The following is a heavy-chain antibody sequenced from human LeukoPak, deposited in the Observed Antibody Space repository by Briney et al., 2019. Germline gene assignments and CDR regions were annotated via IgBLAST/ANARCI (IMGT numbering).Heavy chain of an antibody. V-gene: IGHV3-30-3*01. CDR2: ISYDGSNK. D-gene: IGHD5-18*01. CDR3: ARARKRIQLWLVDY. CDR1: GLTFGSYA. Sequence: PGGSLRLSCAASGLTFGSYAMHWVRQAPGKGLEWVAVISYDGSNKYYADSVKGRFTISRDNSKNTLYLQMNSLRAEDTAVYYCARARKRIQLWLVDYWGQGTLVTVSS. J-gene: IGHJ4*02.